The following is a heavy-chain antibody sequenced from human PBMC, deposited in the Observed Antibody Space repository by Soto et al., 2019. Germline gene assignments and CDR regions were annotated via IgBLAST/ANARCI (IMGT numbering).Heavy chain of an antibody. CDR2: IHGDGGKI. D-gene: IGHD5-18*01. Sequence: ALRLSCAASGFMFSAYWMSWVRQAPGKGLEWVANIHGDGGKIYYVDSVKGRFTISRDNAKRSMYLQMKSLRAAATAVYYCARDFYGGYTYGTGDYWGQGALVTVSS. J-gene: IGHJ4*02. CDR1: GFMFSAYW. CDR3: ARDFYGGYTYGTGDY. V-gene: IGHV3-7*01.